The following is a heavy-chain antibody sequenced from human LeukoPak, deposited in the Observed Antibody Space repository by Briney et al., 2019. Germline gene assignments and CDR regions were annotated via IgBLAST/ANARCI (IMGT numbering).Heavy chain of an antibody. Sequence: SETLSLTCTVSGGSISSGGYYWSWIRQHPGKGLEWIGYIYYSGSTYYNPSLKSRVTISVDTSKNQFSLKLSSVTAADTAVYYCARVVPAAMGIVNWFDPWGQGTLVTVSS. CDR2: IYYSGST. D-gene: IGHD2-2*01. J-gene: IGHJ5*02. CDR3: ARVVPAAMGIVNWFDP. CDR1: GGSISSGGYY. V-gene: IGHV4-31*03.